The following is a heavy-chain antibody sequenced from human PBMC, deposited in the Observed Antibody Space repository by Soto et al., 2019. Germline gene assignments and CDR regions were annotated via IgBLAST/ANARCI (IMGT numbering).Heavy chain of an antibody. J-gene: IGHJ4*02. CDR3: AHRPRGFTYFFDY. CDR1: GFSLSTRGVG. CDR2: LYCDDDE. Sequence: QITLNESGPTLVKPTQTLTLTCTFSGFSLSTRGVGVGWIRQPPGKALEWLALLYCDDDERYSPSLMSRLTITKDTSKHQVFLTMTNMDPVDTATYYCAHRPRGFTYFFDYWGQGTLVTVSS. V-gene: IGHV2-5*02.